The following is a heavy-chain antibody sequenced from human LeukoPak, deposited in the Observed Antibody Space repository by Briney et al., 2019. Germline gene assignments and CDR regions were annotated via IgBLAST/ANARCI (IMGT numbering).Heavy chain of an antibody. V-gene: IGHV3-30*18. CDR2: ISYDGSNK. CDR3: AKGTPYYDYVWDSPSDY. D-gene: IGHD3-16*01. Sequence: PGGSLRLSCAASGFTFSSYGMHWVRQAPGKGLEWVAVISYDGSNKYYADSVKGRFTISRDNSKNTLYLQMNSLRAEDTAVYYCAKGTPYYDYVWDSPSDYWGQGTLVTVSS. CDR1: GFTFSSYG. J-gene: IGHJ4*02.